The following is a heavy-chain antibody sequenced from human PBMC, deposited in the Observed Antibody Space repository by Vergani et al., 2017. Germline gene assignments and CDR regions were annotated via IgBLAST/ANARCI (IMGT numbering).Heavy chain of an antibody. CDR1: GGSFSGYY. V-gene: IGHV4-34*01. Sequence: QVQLQQWGAGLLKPSETLSLTCAVYGGSFSGYYWSWIRQPPGKGLEWIGEINHSGSTNYNPSLKSRVTISVDTSKNQFSLKLSSVTAADTAVYYCARVGQRRYCSSTSCPNSRTMDVWGKGTTVTVSS. J-gene: IGHJ6*03. CDR2: INHSGST. CDR3: ARVGQRRYCSSTSCPNSRTMDV. D-gene: IGHD2-2*01.